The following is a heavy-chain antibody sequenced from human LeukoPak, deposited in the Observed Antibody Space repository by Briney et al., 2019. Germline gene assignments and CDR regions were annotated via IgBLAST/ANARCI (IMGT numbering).Heavy chain of an antibody. CDR3: ARGPGSSGGAYVGDY. CDR1: GFTFSSNS. D-gene: IGHD3-22*01. V-gene: IGHV3-48*04. CDR2: ISRSSNTI. J-gene: IGHJ4*01. Sequence: GGSLRLSCAASGFTFSSNSMNWVRQAPGKGLEWVSYISRSSNTIYYADSVKGRFSISRDNAKSTLYLQMSSLRAEDTAVYYCARGPGSSGGAYVGDYWGPGTLVTVSS.